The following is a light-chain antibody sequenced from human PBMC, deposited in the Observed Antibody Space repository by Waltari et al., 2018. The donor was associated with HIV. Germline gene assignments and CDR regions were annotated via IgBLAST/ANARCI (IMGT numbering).Light chain of an antibody. CDR1: SSNIGSNY. V-gene: IGLV1-47*01. CDR3: AAWDTSLSGSVV. Sequence: QSVLTQPPSASGTPGQRVTISCSGSSSNIGSNYVYWYHQLPGTAPKLLIYRNNQRPSGGPDRCSGSKSGTSASLAISGLRSEDEADYYCAAWDTSLSGSVVFGGGTKLTVL. J-gene: IGLJ2*01. CDR2: RNN.